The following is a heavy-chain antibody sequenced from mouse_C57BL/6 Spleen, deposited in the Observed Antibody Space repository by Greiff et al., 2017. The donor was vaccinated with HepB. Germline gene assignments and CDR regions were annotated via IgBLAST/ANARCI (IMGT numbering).Heavy chain of an antibody. D-gene: IGHD2-3*01. CDR2: INPYNGDT. CDR1: GYSFTGYF. Sequence: EVQLQQSGPELVKPGDSVKISCKASGYSFTGYFMNWVMQSHGKSLEWIGRINPYNGDTFYNQKFKGKATLTVDKSSSTAHMELRSLTSEDSAVYYCARRGYDGYPDYWGQGTTLTVSS. V-gene: IGHV1-20*01. CDR3: ARRGYDGYPDY. J-gene: IGHJ2*01.